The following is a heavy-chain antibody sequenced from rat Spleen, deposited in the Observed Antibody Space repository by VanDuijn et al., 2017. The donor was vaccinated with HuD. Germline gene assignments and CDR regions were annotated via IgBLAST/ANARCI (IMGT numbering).Heavy chain of an antibody. J-gene: IGHJ3*01. V-gene: IGHV5-46*01. CDR2: ISSGGGGT. Sequence: EVQLVESGGGLVQPGRSLKLSCAASGFTFSSFPMAWVRQAPKKGLEWVASISSGGGGTYYPDSVKGRFTIPRDNAKSTLYLQMDSLRSEDTASYYCARGGGTYSNWFAYWGQGTLVTVSS. D-gene: IGHD1-12*02. CDR3: ARGGGTYSNWFAY. CDR1: GFTFSSFP.